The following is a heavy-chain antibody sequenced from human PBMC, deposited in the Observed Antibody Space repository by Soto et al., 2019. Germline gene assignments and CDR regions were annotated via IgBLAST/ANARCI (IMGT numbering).Heavy chain of an antibody. J-gene: IGHJ5*02. CDR2: ISGNGDRT. D-gene: IGHD6-13*01. V-gene: IGHV3-23*01. CDR1: GFTFTFYA. CDR3: VTDGISAAGPKWFGP. Sequence: GGSLRLSCAASGFTFTFYAMTWVRQAPGKGLECVSSISGNGDRTYYADSVKGRFTISRDNSKNMLYLQMNSLRAEDTAVYYCVTDGISAAGPKWFGPRGQGTLVTVSS.